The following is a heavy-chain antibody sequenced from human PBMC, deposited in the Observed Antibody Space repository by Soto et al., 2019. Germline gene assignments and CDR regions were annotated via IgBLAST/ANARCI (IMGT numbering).Heavy chain of an antibody. CDR1: GNNVFCIRAV. CDR3: ARGEQYRVRIFVY. J-gene: IGHJ4*01. D-gene: IGHD1-26*01. Sequence: LSHICAVTGNNVFCIRAVAIWFRKSPSRGLEWLGRTYYSSKWYYEYAVSVRGRITINTDTSKNQYSLQLNSVTPEDTAVYFCARGEQYRVRIFVYSGQGTLVTV. V-gene: IGHV6-1*01. CDR2: TYYSSKWYY.